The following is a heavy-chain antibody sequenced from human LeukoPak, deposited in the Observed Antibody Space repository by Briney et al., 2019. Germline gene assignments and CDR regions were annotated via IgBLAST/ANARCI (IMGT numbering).Heavy chain of an antibody. CDR1: GYTFTNYD. CDR2: MNPNSGNT. V-gene: IGHV1-8*03. Sequence: GASVKVSCKTSGYTFTNYDINWVRQATGQGLEWMGWMNPNSGNTGYAQKFQGRVTITRDTSISTAYMELSSLRSEDTAVYYCARVRGVPQYVFDYWGQGTLVTVSS. CDR3: ARVRGVPQYVFDY. D-gene: IGHD3-10*01. J-gene: IGHJ4*02.